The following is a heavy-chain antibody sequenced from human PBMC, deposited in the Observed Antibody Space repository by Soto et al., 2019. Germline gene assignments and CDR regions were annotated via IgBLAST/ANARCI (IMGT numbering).Heavy chain of an antibody. Sequence: TSETLSLTCAVSGGSINSRYWWSWVRQSPGKGLEWIGEIYHSGSTNYNPSLKSQVTISVDKSKNQFSLNLSSVTAADTAVYYCARDQNGSGNYYTRYFDYWGQGTLVTVSS. D-gene: IGHD3-10*01. CDR2: IYHSGST. J-gene: IGHJ4*02. CDR3: ARDQNGSGNYYTRYFDY. V-gene: IGHV4-4*02. CDR1: GGSINSRYW.